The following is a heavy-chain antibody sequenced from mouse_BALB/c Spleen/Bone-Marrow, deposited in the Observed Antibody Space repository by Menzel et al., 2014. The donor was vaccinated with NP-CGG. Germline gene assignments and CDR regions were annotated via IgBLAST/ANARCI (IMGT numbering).Heavy chain of an antibody. D-gene: IGHD2-13*01. Sequence: EVQLVESGGGLVQPGGSLKLSCATSGFIFXDYYMYWVRQTPEKRLEWVAYISNGGGSTYYPDTVKGRFTISRDNAKNTLYLQMSRLKSEDTAMYYCARQDYSYYYAMDYWGRGTSVTVSS. J-gene: IGHJ4*01. CDR2: ISNGGGST. CDR3: ARQDYSYYYAMDY. V-gene: IGHV5-12*02. CDR1: GFIFXDYY.